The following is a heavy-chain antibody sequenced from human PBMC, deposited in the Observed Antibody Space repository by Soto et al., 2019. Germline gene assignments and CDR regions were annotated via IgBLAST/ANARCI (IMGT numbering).Heavy chain of an antibody. V-gene: IGHV1-3*01. Sequence: ASVKVSCKASGYTFTSFAIHWVRQAPGQRLEWMGWINPGNGNTEYSQNFQGRVTITRDTSASTAYVELSSLISEDTAVFYFTSRPSLEGGPFDFWGQGTLVTASS. D-gene: IGHD1-1*01. CDR1: GYTFTSFA. CDR3: TSRPSLEGGPFDF. J-gene: IGHJ4*02. CDR2: INPGNGNT.